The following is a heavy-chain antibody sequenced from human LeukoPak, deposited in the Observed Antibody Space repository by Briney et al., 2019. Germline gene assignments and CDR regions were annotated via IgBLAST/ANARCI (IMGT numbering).Heavy chain of an antibody. CDR2: MKEDGREE. V-gene: IGHV3-7*03. Sequence: GGSLRLSCAASGFPCSDYWMTWVRQAPGKGLEWVANMKEDGREEYYVDSVQGRFTISRDNAKRLLYLQMNSLRVEDTAVYYCARDPTRRFDYWGQGTLVTVSS. CDR1: GFPCSDYW. CDR3: ARDPTRRFDY. J-gene: IGHJ4*02.